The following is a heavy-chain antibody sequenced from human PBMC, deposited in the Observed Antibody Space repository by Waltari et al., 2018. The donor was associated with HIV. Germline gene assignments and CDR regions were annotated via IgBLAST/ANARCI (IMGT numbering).Heavy chain of an antibody. Sequence: QVQLQESGPGLVKPSETLSLTCTVSGASISSYYWSWIRQPAGKGLEWIGRIYTSGSTNSNPSLKSRVTMSVDTSKNQFSLNLSSVTAADTAVYYCASTEGSTLPAPGYWGQGTLVTVSS. CDR2: IYTSGST. D-gene: IGHD2-2*01. V-gene: IGHV4-4*07. J-gene: IGHJ4*02. CDR3: ASTEGSTLPAPGY. CDR1: GASISSYY.